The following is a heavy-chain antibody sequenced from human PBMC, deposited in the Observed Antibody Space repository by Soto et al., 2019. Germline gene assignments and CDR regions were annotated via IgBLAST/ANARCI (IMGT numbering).Heavy chain of an antibody. CDR3: ARGLIGWYNWFDP. J-gene: IGHJ5*02. CDR2: INHSGST. Sequence: PSETLSLTCAVYGGSLSGYYWSWIRQPPGKGLEWIGEINHSGSTNYNPSLKSRVTISVDTSKNQFSLKLSSVTAADTAVYYCARGLIGWYNWFDPWGQGTLVTVSS. D-gene: IGHD2-15*01. V-gene: IGHV4-34*01. CDR1: GGSLSGYY.